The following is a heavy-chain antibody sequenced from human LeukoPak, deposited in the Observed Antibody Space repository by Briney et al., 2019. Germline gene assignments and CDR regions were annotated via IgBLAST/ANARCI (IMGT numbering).Heavy chain of an antibody. CDR3: ARDIIIEGTGYYPLFDY. CDR1: GFTFSSYW. D-gene: IGHD3/OR15-3a*01. CDR2: IKQDGSEK. J-gene: IGHJ4*02. Sequence: QSGGSLRLSCAASGFTFSSYWMSWVRQAPGKGLEWVANIKQDGSEKYYVDSVKGRFTISRDNAKNSLYLQMNSLRAEDTAVYYCARDIIIEGTGYYPLFDYWGQGTLVTVSS. V-gene: IGHV3-7*01.